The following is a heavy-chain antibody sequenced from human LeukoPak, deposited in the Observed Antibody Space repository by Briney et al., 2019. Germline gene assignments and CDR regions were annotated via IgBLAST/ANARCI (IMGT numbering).Heavy chain of an antibody. Sequence: PSETLSLTCTVSGDSITSDNYYWIWIRQPAGKGLERIGRISTSGTINYNPSLRSRVTMSVDTSKNQFSLKLSSVTAADTAVYYCARIIRDYGMDVWGQGTTATVFS. J-gene: IGHJ6*02. V-gene: IGHV4-61*02. CDR2: ISTSGTI. D-gene: IGHD3-3*02. CDR3: ARIIRDYGMDV. CDR1: GDSITSDNYY.